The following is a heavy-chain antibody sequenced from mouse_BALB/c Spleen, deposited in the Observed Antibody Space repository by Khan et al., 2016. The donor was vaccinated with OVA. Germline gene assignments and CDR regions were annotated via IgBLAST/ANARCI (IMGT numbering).Heavy chain of an antibody. D-gene: IGHD1-1*02. CDR2: ISAGGSYT. J-gene: IGHJ3*01. V-gene: IGHV5-4*02. CDR1: GFTFSDYY. Sequence: EVELVESGGGLVKPGGSLKLSCGASGFTFSDYYMYWVRQTPEKRLEWVATISAGGSYTYYPDSVKGRFTISRDNAKNNLYLQMSSLKSEDTAMYYCARAGYGGFAYWGQGTLVTVSA. CDR3: ARAGYGGFAY.